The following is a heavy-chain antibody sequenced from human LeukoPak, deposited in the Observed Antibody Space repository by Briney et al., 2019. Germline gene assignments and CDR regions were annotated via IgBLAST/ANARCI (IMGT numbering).Heavy chain of an antibody. J-gene: IGHJ6*02. CDR2: ISSSSSYI. CDR1: GFTFSSYS. CDR3: ARDEDTMVRGVISLYYYGMDV. Sequence: GGSLRLSCAASGFTFSSYSMNWVRQAPGKGLEWVSSISSSSSYIYYADSVKGRLTISRDSAKDSLYLQMNSLRAEDTAVYYCARDEDTMVRGVISLYYYGMDVWGQGTTVTVSS. D-gene: IGHD3-10*01. V-gene: IGHV3-21*01.